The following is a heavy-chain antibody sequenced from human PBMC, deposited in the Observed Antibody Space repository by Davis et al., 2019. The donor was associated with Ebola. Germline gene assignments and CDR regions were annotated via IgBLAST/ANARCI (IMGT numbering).Heavy chain of an antibody. D-gene: IGHD4-23*01. CDR2: INPSGGST. Sequence: GGSLRLSCAASGFTFTSYYMHWVRQAPGQGLEWMGIINPSGGSTSYAQKFQGRVTMTRDTSTSTVYMELSSLRSEDTAVYYCARAGGFYYSGMDVWGQGTTVTVSS. CDR3: ARAGGFYYSGMDV. V-gene: IGHV1-46*01. CDR1: GFTFTSYY. J-gene: IGHJ6*02.